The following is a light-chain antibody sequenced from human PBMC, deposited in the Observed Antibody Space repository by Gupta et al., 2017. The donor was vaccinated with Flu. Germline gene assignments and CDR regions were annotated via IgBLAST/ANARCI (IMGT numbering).Light chain of an antibody. J-gene: IGKJ2*01. CDR2: AAS. CDR1: QSISSY. CDR3: QQSDSTSYT. Sequence: PSSLSASVGDRVTITCRASQSISSYLNWYQQKPGKAPKLLIYAASSLQSGVPSRFSGSGSGTDFTLTISRLQPEDFATYYCQQSDSTSYTFGQGTKLEIK. V-gene: IGKV1-39*01.